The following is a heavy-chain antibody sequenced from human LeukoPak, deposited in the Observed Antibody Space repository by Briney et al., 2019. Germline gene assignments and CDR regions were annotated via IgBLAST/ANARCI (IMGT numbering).Heavy chain of an antibody. J-gene: IGHJ6*03. V-gene: IGHV4-34*01. D-gene: IGHD3-22*01. Sequence: SETLSLTCAVYGGSFSGYHWTWVRQSPGKGLEWVGDINASGSTYYNPSLKSRLTISVEKSKNQFSLKLRCVTAGDEAVYYCARGRHDITMIVVVITSVSYYLDVWGKGTTVTVS. CDR1: GGSFSGYH. CDR3: ARGRHDITMIVVVITSVSYYLDV. CDR2: INASGST.